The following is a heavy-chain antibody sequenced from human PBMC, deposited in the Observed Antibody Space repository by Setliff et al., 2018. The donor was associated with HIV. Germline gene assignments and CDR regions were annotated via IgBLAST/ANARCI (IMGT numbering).Heavy chain of an antibody. J-gene: IGHJ6*03. CDR3: ARDRRSSWGVDYYYYMDV. CDR2: RYYSGST. D-gene: IGHD6-13*01. V-gene: IGHV4-39*07. CDR1: GASISSSTDY. Sequence: KTSETLSLTCTVSGASISSSTDYWGWIRQSPGKGLEWIGSRYYSGSTYLNPSLKSRVTISVDTSKNQFSLKLSSVTAADTAVYYCARDRRSSWGVDYYYYMDVWGKGTTVTVSS.